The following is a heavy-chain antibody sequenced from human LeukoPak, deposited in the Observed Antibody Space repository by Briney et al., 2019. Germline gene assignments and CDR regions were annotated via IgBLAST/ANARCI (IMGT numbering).Heavy chain of an antibody. Sequence: GGSLRLSCAASGFTFSSYGMHWVRQAPGKGLEWVAVISYDGSNKYYADSVKGRFTISRDNAKNSLYLQMNSLRAEDTAVYYCARDLDYGDVTPLYYWGQGTLVTVSS. CDR1: GFTFSSYG. V-gene: IGHV3-30*03. J-gene: IGHJ4*02. D-gene: IGHD4-17*01. CDR2: ISYDGSNK. CDR3: ARDLDYGDVTPLYY.